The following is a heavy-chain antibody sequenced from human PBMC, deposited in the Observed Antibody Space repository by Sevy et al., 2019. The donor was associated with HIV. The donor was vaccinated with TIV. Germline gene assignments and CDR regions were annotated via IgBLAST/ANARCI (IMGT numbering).Heavy chain of an antibody. CDR1: GLTFSAYA. CDR3: ATVSVDAVLMCYMDD. Sequence: GGSLRLSCAASGLTFSAYAMHWVRQAPGKGLEWVASIYGDGAKKYYADSVKGRFTISRDNSKKTLYLQMNSLREDDTDVYYCATVSVDAVLMCYMDDWGKGTTVTVSS. CDR2: IYGDGAKK. J-gene: IGHJ6*03. V-gene: IGHV3-30*02. D-gene: IGHD2-15*01.